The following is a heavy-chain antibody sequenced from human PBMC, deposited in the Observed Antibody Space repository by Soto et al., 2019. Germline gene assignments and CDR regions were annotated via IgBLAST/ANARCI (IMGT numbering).Heavy chain of an antibody. CDR3: ARGYDSSSTFDYYYDYCMDV. V-gene: IGHV1-8*01. CDR1: GYTFTSYD. J-gene: IGHJ6*02. CDR2: MNPNSGNT. D-gene: IGHD6-6*01. Sequence: QVQLVQSGAEVKKPGASVKVSCKASGYTFTSYDINWVRQATGQGLEWMGWMNPNSGNTGYAQKFQGRVTMTRNTYISTAYMELSSLRSEDTAVYYCARGYDSSSTFDYYYDYCMDVWGQGTTVTVSS.